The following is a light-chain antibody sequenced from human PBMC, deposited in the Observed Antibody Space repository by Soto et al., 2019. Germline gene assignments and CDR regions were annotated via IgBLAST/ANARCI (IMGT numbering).Light chain of an antibody. CDR3: TSYTSSRTRGV. V-gene: IGLV2-14*03. Sequence: QSALTQPASVSGSPGQSITISCTGTSSDVGGYNYVSWYQQHPGKAPKLMIYDVSSRPSGVSNRFSGSKSGNTASLTISGLQAEDEADYYRTSYTSSRTRGVFGGGTKLTVL. J-gene: IGLJ2*01. CDR2: DVS. CDR1: SSDVGGYNY.